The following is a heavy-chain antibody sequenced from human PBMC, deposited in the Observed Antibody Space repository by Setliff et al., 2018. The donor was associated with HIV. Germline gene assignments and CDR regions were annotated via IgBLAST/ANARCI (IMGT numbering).Heavy chain of an antibody. CDR1: GYTLTDLS. CDR3: ARGIKLVGGVIVGSMDV. Sequence: ASVKVSCKVSGYTLTDLSIHWVRQAPGKGLEWMGGFDPEDGETVYAQKFQGRVTMTEDTSTDTAYMELSSLRSEDTAMYYCARGIKLVGGVIVGSMDVWGKGTTVTVSS. CDR2: FDPEDGET. V-gene: IGHV1-24*01. D-gene: IGHD3-16*02. J-gene: IGHJ6*03.